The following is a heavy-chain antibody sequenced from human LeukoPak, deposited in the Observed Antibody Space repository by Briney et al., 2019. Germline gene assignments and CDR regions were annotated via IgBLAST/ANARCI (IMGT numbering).Heavy chain of an antibody. V-gene: IGHV3-21*01. J-gene: IGHJ4*02. Sequence: PGGSLRLSCAASGFTFSSYSMNWVRQAPGRGLEWVSSISSSSSYIYYADSVKGRFTISRDNAKNSLYLQMNSLRAEDTAVYYCARSFLSIAAAATDYWGQGTLVTVPS. CDR1: GFTFSSYS. CDR3: ARSFLSIAAAATDY. CDR2: ISSSSSYI. D-gene: IGHD6-13*01.